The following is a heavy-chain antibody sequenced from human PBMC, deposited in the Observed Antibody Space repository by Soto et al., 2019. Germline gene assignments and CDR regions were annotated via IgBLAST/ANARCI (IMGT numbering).Heavy chain of an antibody. J-gene: IGHJ3*02. D-gene: IGHD3-10*01. Sequence: QVQLQESGPGLVKPSQTLSLTCTVSGGSISSGGYYWSWIRQHPGKGLEWIGYIYYSGSTYYNPCVKSRVTISVDSYKNQFSLKLSSVTAADTAVYYCARQFSGNSDAFDIWGQGTMVTVSS. CDR2: IYYSGST. CDR3: ARQFSGNSDAFDI. CDR1: GGSISSGGYY. V-gene: IGHV4-31*03.